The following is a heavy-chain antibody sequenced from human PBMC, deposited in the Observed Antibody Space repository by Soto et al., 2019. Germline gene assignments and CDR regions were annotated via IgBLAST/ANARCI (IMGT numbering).Heavy chain of an antibody. J-gene: IGHJ4*02. D-gene: IGHD5-12*01. CDR3: ARVSIARGYSGYDFDY. CDR1: GGSISSGGYY. CDR2: IYYSGST. V-gene: IGHV4-31*03. Sequence: SETLSLTCTVSGGSISSGGYYWSWIRQHPGKGLEWIGYIYYSGSTYYNPSLKSRVTISVDTSKNQFSLKLSSVTAADTAVYYCARVSIARGYSGYDFDYWGQGTLVTVS.